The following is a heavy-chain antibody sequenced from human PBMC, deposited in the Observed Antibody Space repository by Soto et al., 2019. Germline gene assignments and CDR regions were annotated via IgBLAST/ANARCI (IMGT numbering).Heavy chain of an antibody. CDR2: ISSSGSTI. V-gene: IGHV3-48*03. J-gene: IGHJ4*02. CDR3: ASYSGSYPIDY. CDR1: GFTFSSYE. Sequence: GGSLRLSCAASGFTFSSYEMNWVRQAPGKGLEWVSYISSSGSTIYYADSVKGRFTISRDNAKNSLYLQMNSLRAEDTAVYYCASYSGSYPIDYWGQGTLVTVSS. D-gene: IGHD1-26*01.